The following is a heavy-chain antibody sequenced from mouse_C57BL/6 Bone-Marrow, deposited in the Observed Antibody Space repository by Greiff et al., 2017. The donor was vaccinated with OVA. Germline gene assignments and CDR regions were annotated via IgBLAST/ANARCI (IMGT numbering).Heavy chain of an antibody. CDR3: ARGAYYGSSYPYYFGY. D-gene: IGHD1-1*01. V-gene: IGHV1-4*01. CDR2: INPSSGYT. Sequence: VQVVESGAELARPGASVKMSCKASGYTFTSYTMHWVKQRPGQGLEWIGYINPSSGYTKYNQKFKDKATLTADKSSSTAYMQLSSLTSEDSAVYYCARGAYYGSSYPYYFGYWGQGTTLTVSS. CDR1: GYTFTSYT. J-gene: IGHJ2*01.